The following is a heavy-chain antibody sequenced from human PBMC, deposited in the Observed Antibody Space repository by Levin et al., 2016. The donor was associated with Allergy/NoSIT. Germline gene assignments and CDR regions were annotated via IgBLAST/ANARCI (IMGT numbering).Heavy chain of an antibody. CDR1: GGSFSGYY. J-gene: IGHJ4*02. CDR3: ARTPGREWLPLDY. D-gene: IGHD6-19*01. V-gene: IGHV4-34*01. CDR2: INHSGST. Sequence: SETLSLTCAVYGGSFSGYYWSWIRQPPGKGLEWIGEINHSGSTNYNPSLKSRVTISVDTSKNQFSLKLSSVTAADTAVYYCARTPGREWLPLDYWGQGTLVTVSS.